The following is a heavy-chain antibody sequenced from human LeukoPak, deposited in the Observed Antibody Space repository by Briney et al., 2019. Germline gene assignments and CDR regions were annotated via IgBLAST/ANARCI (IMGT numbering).Heavy chain of an antibody. Sequence: GGSLRLSCAASGFIVSINYMSWVRQAPGRGLEWVSIISGSGGSTYYADSVKGRFTISRDNSKNTLYLQMNSLRAEDTALYYCAKDLAASGSYSHDYWGQGTLVTVSS. CDR1: GFIVSINY. J-gene: IGHJ4*02. CDR2: ISGSGGST. V-gene: IGHV3-23*01. CDR3: AKDLAASGSYSHDY. D-gene: IGHD3-10*01.